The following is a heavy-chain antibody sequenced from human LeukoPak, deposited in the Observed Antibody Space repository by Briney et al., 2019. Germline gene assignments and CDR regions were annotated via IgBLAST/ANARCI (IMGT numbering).Heavy chain of an antibody. CDR1: GGSFSGYY. CDR2: INHSGST. V-gene: IGHV4-34*01. CDR3: ARVGCGGSCYSYFKDYYGMDV. J-gene: IGHJ6*02. D-gene: IGHD2-15*01. Sequence: PSETLSLTCAVYGGSFSGYYWSWIRQLPGKGLEWIGEINHSGSTNYNPSLKSRVTISVDTSKNRFSLKLSSVTAADTAVYYCARVGCGGSCYSYFKDYYGMDVWGQGTTVTVSS.